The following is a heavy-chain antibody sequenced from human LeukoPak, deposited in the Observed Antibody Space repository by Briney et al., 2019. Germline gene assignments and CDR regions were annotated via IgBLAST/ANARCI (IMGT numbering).Heavy chain of an antibody. CDR2: ISDGGGRT. CDR3: TKNQILDDTGSWYAY. D-gene: IGHD6-13*01. J-gene: IGHJ4*02. CDR1: GFTFRTYA. Sequence: PGGSLRLSCGASGFTFRTYAMSWVRQAPGKGLEWVSGISDGGGRTFYAESVKGRFTVSRDNSKNTLYLRMNSLRAEDTAIYYRTKNQILDDTGSWYAYWGQGTLVTVSS. V-gene: IGHV3-23*01.